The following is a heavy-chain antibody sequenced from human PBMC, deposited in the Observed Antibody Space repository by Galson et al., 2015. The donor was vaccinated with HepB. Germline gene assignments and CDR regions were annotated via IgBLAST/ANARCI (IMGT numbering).Heavy chain of an antibody. CDR1: GYSFTSYW. Sequence: QSGAEVKKPGESLKISCKGSGYSFTSYWIGWVRQMPGKGLEWMGIIYPGDSDTRYSPSFQGQVTISADKSISTAYLQWSSLKASDTAMYYCPRHLAYQLLSIYDYYGMDVWGQGTTAAVS. J-gene: IGHJ6*02. V-gene: IGHV5-51*01. CDR3: PRHLAYQLLSIYDYYGMDV. D-gene: IGHD2-2*01. CDR2: IYPGDSDT.